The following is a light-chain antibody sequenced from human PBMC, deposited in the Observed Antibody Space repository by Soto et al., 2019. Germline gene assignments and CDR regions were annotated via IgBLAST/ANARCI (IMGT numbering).Light chain of an antibody. CDR1: QSISSW. J-gene: IGKJ4*01. Sequence: DIQMTQSPSTLSASVGDRVTITCRASQSISSWLAWYQQKPGKAPKLLIYKTSNLESGVPSRFSGSGSGTEFSLTISSLQPDDFATYYCQQYKSFSLTFGGGTNVDIK. CDR2: KTS. V-gene: IGKV1-5*03. CDR3: QQYKSFSLT.